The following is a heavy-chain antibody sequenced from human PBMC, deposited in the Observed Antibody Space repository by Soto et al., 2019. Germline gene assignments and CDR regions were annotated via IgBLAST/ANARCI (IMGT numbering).Heavy chain of an antibody. D-gene: IGHD2-15*01. CDR3: AKDLPRYCSGGSCYTGY. V-gene: IGHV3-23*01. J-gene: IGHJ4*02. Sequence: EVQLLESGGGLVQPGGSLRLSCAASGFTFSSYAMSWVRQAPGKGLEWVSAISGSGGSTYYADSVKGRFTISRDNSKNTLYLQMNSLRAEDTAVYCCAKDLPRYCSGGSCYTGYWGQGTLVTVSS. CDR1: GFTFSSYA. CDR2: ISGSGGST.